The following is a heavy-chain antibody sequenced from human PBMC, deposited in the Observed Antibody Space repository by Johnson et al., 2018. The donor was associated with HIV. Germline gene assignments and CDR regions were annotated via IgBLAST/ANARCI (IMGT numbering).Heavy chain of an antibody. CDR3: ARGGTYYYGLGPSDAFDI. Sequence: VQLLESGGGLVQPGRSLRLSCAASGFTFDDYAMHWVRQAPGKGLEWVSGISWKSGSIGYADSVKGRFTISRDNAKNSLYLQMNSLRAEDTALYYCARGGTYYYGLGPSDAFDIWGQGTMVTVSS. J-gene: IGHJ3*02. CDR1: GFTFDDYA. CDR2: ISWKSGSI. D-gene: IGHD3-10*01. V-gene: IGHV3-9*01.